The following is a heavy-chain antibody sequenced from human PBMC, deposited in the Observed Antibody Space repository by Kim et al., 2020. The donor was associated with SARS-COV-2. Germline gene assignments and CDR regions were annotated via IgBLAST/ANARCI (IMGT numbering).Heavy chain of an antibody. CDR2: ISYDGSNK. J-gene: IGHJ6*02. V-gene: IGHV3-30*18. Sequence: GGSLRLSCAASGFTFSSYGMHWVRQAPGKGLEWVAVISYDGSNKYYADSVKGRFTISRDNSKNTLYLQMNSLRAEDTVVYYCAKDLRSSSLVFDPVDYYYGMDVWGQGTTVTVSS. D-gene: IGHD6-6*01. CDR3: AKDLRSSSLVFDPVDYYYGMDV. CDR1: GFTFSSYG.